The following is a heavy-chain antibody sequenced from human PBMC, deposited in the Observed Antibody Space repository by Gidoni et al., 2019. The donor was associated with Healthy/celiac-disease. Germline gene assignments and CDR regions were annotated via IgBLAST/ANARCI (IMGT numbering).Heavy chain of an antibody. Sequence: QVQLQESGPGLVKPSETLSLTCPVSGGSISSYYWSWIRQPPGKGLEWIGYIYYSGSTNYNPSLKSRVTISVDTSKNQFSLKLSSVTAADTAVYYCARGTVTTFHYWGQGTLVTVSS. CDR3: ARGTVTTFHY. V-gene: IGHV4-59*01. CDR2: IYYSGST. J-gene: IGHJ4*02. CDR1: GGSISSYY. D-gene: IGHD4-17*01.